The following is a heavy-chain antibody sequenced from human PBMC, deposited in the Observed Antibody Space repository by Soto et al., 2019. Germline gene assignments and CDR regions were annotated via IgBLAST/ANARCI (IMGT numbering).Heavy chain of an antibody. CDR1: GYTFTNSG. D-gene: IGHD3-22*01. CDR2: IGAYNGHT. Sequence: VASVKVSCKASGYTFTNSGISWVRQAPGQGLEWMGWIGAYNGHTKYAQKLQGRVTVTTDTSTSTAYMELRSLKSDDTAVYYCAREDYYDSSGYLPVRYYFGTDVWGQGTTVTVSS. J-gene: IGHJ6*02. CDR3: AREDYYDSSGYLPVRYYFGTDV. V-gene: IGHV1-18*01.